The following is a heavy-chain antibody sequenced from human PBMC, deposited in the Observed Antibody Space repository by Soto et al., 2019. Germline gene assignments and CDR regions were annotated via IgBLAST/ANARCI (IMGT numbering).Heavy chain of an antibody. Sequence: QEQLVQSGAEVKKPGSSVKVSCKASGGIFRSYALSWVRQAPGQGLEWMGGIMPLFGKTKYAQKFQGRVTITAAESTSTAYRELSSLRSEDTAAYYGACTRYHYDSSGPHAVDIWDQGTMVTVSS. CDR2: IMPLFGKT. V-gene: IGHV1-69*01. CDR1: GGIFRSYA. CDR3: ACTRYHYDSSGPHAVDI. J-gene: IGHJ3*02. D-gene: IGHD3-22*01.